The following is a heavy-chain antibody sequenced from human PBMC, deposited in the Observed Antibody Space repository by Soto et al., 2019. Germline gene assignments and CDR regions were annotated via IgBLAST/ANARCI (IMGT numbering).Heavy chain of an antibody. CDR3: ARGSRQQGTNYYYYGMDV. Sequence: GGSLRLSCAASGFTFSDYYMSWIRQAPGKGLEWVSYISSSSSYTNYADSVKGRFTISRDNAKNSLYLQMNSLRAEDTAVYYCARGSRQQGTNYYYYGMDVWGQGTTVTVSS. D-gene: IGHD2-2*01. J-gene: IGHJ6*02. V-gene: IGHV3-11*06. CDR1: GFTFSDYY. CDR2: ISSSSSYT.